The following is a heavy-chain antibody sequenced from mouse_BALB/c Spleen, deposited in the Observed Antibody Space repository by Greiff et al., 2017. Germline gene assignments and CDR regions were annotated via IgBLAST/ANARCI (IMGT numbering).Heavy chain of an antibody. CDR2: IDPANGNT. J-gene: IGHJ3*01. Sequence: EVQLHQSGAELVKPGASVKLSCTASGFNIKDTYMHWVKQRPEQGLEWIGRIDPANGNTKYDPKFQGKATITADTSSNTAYLQLSSLTSEDTAVYYCAYYRYERDPFAYWGQGTLVTVSA. V-gene: IGHV14-3*02. D-gene: IGHD2-14*01. CDR3: AYYRYERDPFAY. CDR1: GFNIKDTY.